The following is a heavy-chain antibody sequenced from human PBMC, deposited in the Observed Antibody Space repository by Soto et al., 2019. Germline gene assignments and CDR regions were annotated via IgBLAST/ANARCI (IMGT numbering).Heavy chain of an antibody. D-gene: IGHD6-19*01. Sequence: QVQLQQWGAGLLKPSETLSLTCAVYGGSFSGYYWSWIRQPPGKGLEWIGEINHSGSTNYNPSLKGRVTISVDTSKNQFSLKPSSVTAADKAVYYRARGRTPVISSGWYRYFPHWGQGTLVTVSS. CDR3: ARGRTPVISSGWYRYFPH. V-gene: IGHV4-34*01. CDR2: INHSGST. J-gene: IGHJ1*01. CDR1: GGSFSGYY.